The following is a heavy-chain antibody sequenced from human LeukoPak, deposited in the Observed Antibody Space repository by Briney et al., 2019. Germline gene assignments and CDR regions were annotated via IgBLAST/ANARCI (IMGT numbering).Heavy chain of an antibody. Sequence: GGSLRLSCAASGFTFSSYSMNWVRQAPGKGLEWVSSISSSSSTIYYADSVKGRFTISRVNAKNSLYLQMNSLRAEDTAVYYCARSFGYSYGNFDYWGQGTLVTVSS. J-gene: IGHJ4*02. CDR2: ISSSSSTI. V-gene: IGHV3-48*01. D-gene: IGHD5-18*01. CDR1: GFTFSSYS. CDR3: ARSFGYSYGNFDY.